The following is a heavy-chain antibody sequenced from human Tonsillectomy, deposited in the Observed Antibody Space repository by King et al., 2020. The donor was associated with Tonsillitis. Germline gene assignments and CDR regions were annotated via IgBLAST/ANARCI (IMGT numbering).Heavy chain of an antibody. CDR2: ISDNGDRT. V-gene: IGHV3-23*04. CDR3: AKEYTSGYYDALYM. CDR1: GFTLTTFA. Sequence: VQLVESGGGLAQPGGSLRLSCTASGFTLTTFAMSWVRQVPGKGLEWVSAISDNGDRTYSADSVEGRFAISRDNSKNTVYLQMNSLRAEDTAIYYCAKEYTSGYYDALYMWGQGTMVTVS. D-gene: IGHD6-19*01. J-gene: IGHJ3*02.